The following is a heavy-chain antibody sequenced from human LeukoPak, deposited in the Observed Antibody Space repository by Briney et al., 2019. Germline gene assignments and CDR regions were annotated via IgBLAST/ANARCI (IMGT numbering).Heavy chain of an antibody. CDR3: AKDRGYTPRYY. CDR2: IGTAGDT. Sequence: PGGSLRLSCAASGFTFSSYDMHWVRQATGKGLEWVSAIGTAGDTYYPGSVKGRFTISRENAKNSLYLQMNSLRAEDTAVYYCAKDRGYTPRYYWGQGTLVTVSS. J-gene: IGHJ4*02. V-gene: IGHV3-13*01. CDR1: GFTFSSYD. D-gene: IGHD3-10*01.